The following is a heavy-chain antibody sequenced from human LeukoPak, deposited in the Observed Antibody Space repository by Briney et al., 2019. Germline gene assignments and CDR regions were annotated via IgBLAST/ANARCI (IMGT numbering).Heavy chain of an antibody. V-gene: IGHV3-23*01. CDR1: GFTFSNYA. D-gene: IGHD4-11*01. CDR2: ISGSGGST. J-gene: IGHJ4*02. Sequence: GGSLRLSCAASGFTFSNYAMSWVRQAPGKGLEWVSAISGSGGSTYYADSVKGRFTISRDNSRNTLYMDMNSLRVEDMAIYYCAKGSRSSRPYSFDFWGQGILVTVSS. CDR3: AKGSRSSRPYSFDF.